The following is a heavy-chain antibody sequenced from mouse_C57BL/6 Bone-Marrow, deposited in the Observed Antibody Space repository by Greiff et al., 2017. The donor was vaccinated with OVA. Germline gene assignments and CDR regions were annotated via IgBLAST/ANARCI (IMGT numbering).Heavy chain of an antibody. Sequence: VQLQQPGAELVKPGASVTLSCTASGYTFTSYWMHWVKQRPGQGLEWIGMIHPNSGSTNYNEKFKSKATLTVDKSSSTAYMQLSSLTSEDSAVYYCARSLLLPPAYWGQGTLVTVSA. V-gene: IGHV1-64*01. D-gene: IGHD1-1*01. CDR1: GYTFTSYW. CDR2: IHPNSGST. J-gene: IGHJ3*01. CDR3: ARSLLLPPAY.